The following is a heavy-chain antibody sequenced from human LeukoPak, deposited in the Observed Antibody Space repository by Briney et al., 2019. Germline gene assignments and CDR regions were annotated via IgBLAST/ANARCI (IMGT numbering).Heavy chain of an antibody. CDR3: ARRGFGEFDY. D-gene: IGHD3-10*01. Sequence: PSEALSLTCTVSGDSISSSSYYWGWIRQPPGKGLEWIGSIYYSGSTYYNPSLKSRVTISVDTSKNQFSLQLSSVTAADTAVYYCARRGFGEFDYWGQGTLVTVSS. CDR1: GDSISSSSYY. CDR2: IYYSGST. J-gene: IGHJ4*02. V-gene: IGHV4-39*01.